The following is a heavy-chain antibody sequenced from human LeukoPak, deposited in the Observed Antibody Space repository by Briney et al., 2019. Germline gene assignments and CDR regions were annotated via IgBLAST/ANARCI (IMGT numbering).Heavy chain of an antibody. CDR2: IIPIFGTA. V-gene: IGHV1-69*06. J-gene: IGHJ6*03. D-gene: IGHD3-3*01. Sequence: SVKVSCKASGGTFSSYAISWVRQAPGQGLEWMGGIIPIFGTANYAQKFQGRVTITADKSTSTAYMELSSLRSEDTAVYYCASKGSRRFLEWNGAYYYYYMDVWGKGTTVTVSS. CDR1: GGTFSSYA. CDR3: ASKGSRRFLEWNGAYYYYYMDV.